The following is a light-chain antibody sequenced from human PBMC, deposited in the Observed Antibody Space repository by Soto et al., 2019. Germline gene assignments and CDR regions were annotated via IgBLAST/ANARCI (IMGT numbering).Light chain of an antibody. V-gene: IGKV3-11*01. Sequence: EIVMTQSPATLSLSPGERATLSCRASQSVSVNLAWFQQKPGQAPRLLIFHASQRAAGIPARFGGSGSGTDFSLTISRLEPEDFAVYYCHERSRLPRVTFGGGTKVEI. CDR3: HERSRLPRVT. CDR2: HAS. J-gene: IGKJ4*01. CDR1: QSVSVN.